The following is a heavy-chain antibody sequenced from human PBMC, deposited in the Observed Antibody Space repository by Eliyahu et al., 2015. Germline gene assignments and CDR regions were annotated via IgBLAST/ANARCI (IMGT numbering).Heavy chain of an antibody. D-gene: IGHD3-10*01. CDR3: ARNSGVWGSGYYYYYMDV. V-gene: IGHV3-21*01. CDR2: MSNSAS. Sequence: EVQLVESGGGLVQPGGSLRLSCAASGFRFSSYWMSWVRQAPGKGLEWVSSMSNSASYYADSVKGRFTISRDNAKNSLFLQMNSLRAEDTAVYYCARNSGVWGSGYYYYYMDVWGKGTTVTVSS. J-gene: IGHJ6*03. CDR1: GFRFSSYW.